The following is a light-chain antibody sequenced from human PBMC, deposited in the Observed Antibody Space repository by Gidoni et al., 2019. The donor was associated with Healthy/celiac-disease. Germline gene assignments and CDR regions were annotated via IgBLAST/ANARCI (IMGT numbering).Light chain of an antibody. Sequence: LVLTQSPGTLSLSPGARATLSCRASQCVISSYLAWYQQKPGQAPRLLIYGASSRATGIPDRFSGSGSGTEFTLTISRLEPEDFAVYYCQQYGSSPPYTFGQGTKLEIK. J-gene: IGKJ2*01. CDR2: GAS. V-gene: IGKV3-20*01. CDR1: QCVISSY. CDR3: QQYGSSPPYT.